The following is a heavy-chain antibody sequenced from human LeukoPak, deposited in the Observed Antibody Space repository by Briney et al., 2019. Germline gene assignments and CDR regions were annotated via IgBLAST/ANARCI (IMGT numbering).Heavy chain of an antibody. Sequence: GGSLRLSCTASGFTFGDYAMSWVRQAPGKGLEWVGFIRSKAYGGTTEYAASVKGRFTISRDDSKSIAYLQMNSLKTEDTAVYYCTRDKYDILGYWGRGTLVTVSS. CDR2: IRSKAYGGTT. CDR3: TRDKYDILGY. CDR1: GFTFGDYA. V-gene: IGHV3-49*04. D-gene: IGHD3-9*01. J-gene: IGHJ4*02.